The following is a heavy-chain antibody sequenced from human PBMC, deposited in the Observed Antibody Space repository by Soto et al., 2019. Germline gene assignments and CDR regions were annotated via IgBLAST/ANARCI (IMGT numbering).Heavy chain of an antibody. CDR1: GFTFSSYA. CDR3: ASPMVRGVIRPLDY. J-gene: IGHJ4*02. D-gene: IGHD3-10*01. V-gene: IGHV3-30-3*01. CDR2: ISYDGSNK. Sequence: GGSLTLSCAASGFTFSSYAMHWVRQAPGKGLEWVAVISYDGSNKYYADSVKGRFTISRDNSKNTLYLQMNSLRAEDKAVYYCASPMVRGVIRPLDYWGQGTLVTVSS.